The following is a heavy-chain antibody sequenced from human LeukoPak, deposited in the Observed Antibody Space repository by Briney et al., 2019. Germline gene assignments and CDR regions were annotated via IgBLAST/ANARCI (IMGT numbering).Heavy chain of an antibody. V-gene: IGHV3-7*01. D-gene: IGHD3-22*01. CDR2: IEQDGSEK. Sequence: PGGSLRLSCAASGFTFSSYWMSWVRQAPGKGLEWVANIEQDGSEKYYVDSVKGRFTISRDNAKNSLYLQMNSLRAEDTAVYYCARDSYYDGSGYYRGNYYYMDVWGKGTTVTVSS. CDR1: GFTFSSYW. J-gene: IGHJ6*03. CDR3: ARDSYYDGSGYYRGNYYYMDV.